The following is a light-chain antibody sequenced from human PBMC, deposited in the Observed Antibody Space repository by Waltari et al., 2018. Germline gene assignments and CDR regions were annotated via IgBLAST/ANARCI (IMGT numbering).Light chain of an antibody. CDR1: SSDGGGYNY. CDR3: SSYAGSNNSL. CDR2: VAS. Sequence: QSALTQPTPASGSPGQYVTIPCPGTSSDGGGYNYVPRYQQHPGKAPKLMIYVASKRPSGVPDRFSGSKSGNTASLTVSGLQAEDEADYYCSSYAGSNNSLFGGGTKLTVL. J-gene: IGLJ2*01. V-gene: IGLV2-8*01.